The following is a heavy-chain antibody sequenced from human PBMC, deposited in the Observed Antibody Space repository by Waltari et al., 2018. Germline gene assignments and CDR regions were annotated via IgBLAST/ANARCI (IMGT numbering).Heavy chain of an antibody. Sequence: EVQLLESGGGLVQPGGSLRLSCAASGFTFRSYAMSWVRQAPGKGLEWVSVIYSGGSTYYADSVKGRFTISRDNSKNTLYLQMNSLRAEDTAVYYCARSSSSSSNFDYWGQGTLVTVSS. CDR2: IYSGGST. CDR1: GFTFRSYA. V-gene: IGHV3-23*03. CDR3: ARSSSSSSNFDY. D-gene: IGHD6-13*01. J-gene: IGHJ4*02.